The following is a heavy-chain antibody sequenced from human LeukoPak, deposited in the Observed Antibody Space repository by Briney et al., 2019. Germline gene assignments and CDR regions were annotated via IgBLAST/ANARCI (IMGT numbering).Heavy chain of an antibody. CDR2: IWYDGSNK. CDR3: AKDHYGSGSYIDY. D-gene: IGHD3-10*01. Sequence: PGRSLRLSCAASGFTFSGYGMHWVRQAPGKGLEWVAVIWYDGSNKYYADSVKGRFTISRDNSKNTLYLQMNSLRAEDTAVYYCAKDHYGSGSYIDYWGQGTLVTVSS. CDR1: GFTFSGYG. J-gene: IGHJ4*02. V-gene: IGHV3-33*06.